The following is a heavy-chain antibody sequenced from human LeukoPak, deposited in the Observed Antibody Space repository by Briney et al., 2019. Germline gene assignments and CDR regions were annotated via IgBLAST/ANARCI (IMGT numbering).Heavy chain of an antibody. CDR1: GFTFSSYE. V-gene: IGHV3-48*03. D-gene: IGHD6-19*01. Sequence: GGPLRLSCAASGFTFSSYEMNWVRQAPGKGLEWVSYISSSGSTIYYADSVKGRFTISRDNAKNSLYLQMNSLRAEDTAVYYCARDHPQESTKQWLVPHWFDPWGQGTLVTVSS. CDR2: ISSSGSTI. CDR3: ARDHPQESTKQWLVPHWFDP. J-gene: IGHJ5*02.